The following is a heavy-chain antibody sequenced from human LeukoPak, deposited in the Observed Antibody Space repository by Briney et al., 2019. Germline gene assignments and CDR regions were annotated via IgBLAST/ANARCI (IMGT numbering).Heavy chain of an antibody. CDR2: VYYSGST. CDR1: GGSVSSGSHY. V-gene: IGHV4-61*01. J-gene: IGHJ1*01. Sequence: SSETLSLTCPVPGGSVSSGSHYWSWIRQPPGKGLEWIGHVYYSGSTSYNPSLKGRVTISVDTSKNQFSLNLNSVTAADTAVYYCARGGAARLHFQNWGQGTLVTVSS. D-gene: IGHD6-6*01. CDR3: ARGGAARLHFQN.